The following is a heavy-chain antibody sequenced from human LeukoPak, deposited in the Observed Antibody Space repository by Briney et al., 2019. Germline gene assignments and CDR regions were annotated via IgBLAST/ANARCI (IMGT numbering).Heavy chain of an antibody. D-gene: IGHD2-15*01. V-gene: IGHV1-2*04. CDR2: INPNSGGT. CDR3: ARESGYCSGGSCYLDDY. CDR1: GYTFTGYY. Sequence: ASVKVSCKASGYTFTGYYMHWVRQAPGQGLEWMGWINPNSGGTNYAQKFQGWVTMTRDTSISTAYMELSSLRSEDTAVYYCARESGYCSGGSCYLDDYWGQGTLVTVSS. J-gene: IGHJ4*02.